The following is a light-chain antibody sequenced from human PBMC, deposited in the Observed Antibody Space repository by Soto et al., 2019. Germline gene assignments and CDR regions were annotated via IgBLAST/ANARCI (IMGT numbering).Light chain of an antibody. V-gene: IGKV3-20*01. CDR1: QSVSSIS. J-gene: IGKJ1*01. CDR3: QQYVGPPLT. CDR2: GAS. Sequence: EIVLTQSPGTLSLSPGERATLSCRASQSVSSISLAWYQQKPGQAPRLLIYGASSRATGIPDRFSGSGSGTDFPLTISRLEPEDFAVYYCQQYVGPPLTFGQGTKVEIK.